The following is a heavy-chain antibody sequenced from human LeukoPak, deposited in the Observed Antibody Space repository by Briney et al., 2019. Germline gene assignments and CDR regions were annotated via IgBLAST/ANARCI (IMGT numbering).Heavy chain of an antibody. D-gene: IGHD2-8*02. CDR2: IYNSGRS. V-gene: IGHV4-59*01. J-gene: IGHJ5*02. CDR3: AGGSGASWFDP. CDR1: GGSISSSY. Sequence: PSETLSLTCSVSGGSISSSYWSWIRQPPWKGLEWIAYIYNSGRSNYNPSLKSRVTISLDTSKNQFSLKLSSVTAADTAVYYCAGGSGASWFDPWGQGTLVTVSS.